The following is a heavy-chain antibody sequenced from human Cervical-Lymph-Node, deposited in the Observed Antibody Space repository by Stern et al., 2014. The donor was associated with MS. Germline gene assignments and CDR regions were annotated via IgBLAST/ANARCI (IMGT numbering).Heavy chain of an antibody. CDR2: IIHILDTA. V-gene: IGHV1-69*06. CDR3: AREATSALYGMDV. CDR1: GSSFSSYS. Sequence: QVQLVQSGAEVKKPGSSVKVSCKASGSSFSSYSISWVRQAPGQGLEWMGGIIHILDTAYYAQQFQGRITITANKSTTTVYMELSSLRSEDTAVYYCAREATSALYGMDVWGQGTTVTVSS. J-gene: IGHJ6*02.